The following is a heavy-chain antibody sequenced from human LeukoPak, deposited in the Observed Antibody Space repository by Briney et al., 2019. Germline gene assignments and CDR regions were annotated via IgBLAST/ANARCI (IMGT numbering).Heavy chain of an antibody. Sequence: GGSLRLSCAASGFTFSSYAMSWIRQGPGKGLEGVSGISDSGGSSYYANSVKGRFTISRDNSKNTLYLQMNSLRAEDTAVYYCAKLPVSYSSGWSNFDYWGQGTLVTVSS. J-gene: IGHJ4*02. CDR2: ISDSGGSS. D-gene: IGHD6-19*01. V-gene: IGHV3-23*01. CDR1: GFTFSSYA. CDR3: AKLPVSYSSGWSNFDY.